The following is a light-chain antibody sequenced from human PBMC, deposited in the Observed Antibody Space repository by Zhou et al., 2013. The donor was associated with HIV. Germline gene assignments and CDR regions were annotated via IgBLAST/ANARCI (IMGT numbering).Light chain of an antibody. CDR3: QQYGSSPTT. Sequence: EIVLTQSPGTLSLSPGERATLSCRASQSVSSSYLAWYQQKPGQAPRLLFYGSSIRATGIPDRFSGSGSGTDFTLTISRLEPEDFAVYYCQQYGSSPTTFGRGTKLEIK. V-gene: IGKV3-20*01. CDR2: GSS. CDR1: QSVSSSY. J-gene: IGKJ2*01.